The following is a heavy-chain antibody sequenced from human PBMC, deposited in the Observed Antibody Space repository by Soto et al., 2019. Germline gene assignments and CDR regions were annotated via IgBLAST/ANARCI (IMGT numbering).Heavy chain of an antibody. D-gene: IGHD2-21*01. Sequence: ASVKVSCKASGYTFTSYDINWVRQATGQGLEWMGWMNPNSGNTGYAQKFQGRVTMTRNTSISTAYMELSSLRSEDTAVYYCARSGREVYSFYYYYMDAWGKGTTVTVSS. CDR2: MNPNSGNT. V-gene: IGHV1-8*01. CDR1: GYTFTSYD. CDR3: ARSGREVYSFYYYYMDA. J-gene: IGHJ6*03.